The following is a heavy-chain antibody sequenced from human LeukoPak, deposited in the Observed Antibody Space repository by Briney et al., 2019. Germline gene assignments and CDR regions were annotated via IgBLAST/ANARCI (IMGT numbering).Heavy chain of an antibody. D-gene: IGHD3-16*02. J-gene: IGHJ4*02. CDR3: ARGTWGSYRYVDY. Sequence: GGSLRLSCAVSGFTVSSNYMTWVRQAPGKGLEWVSVLYSGGSAYYADSVKGRFTISRDNSKNTLYLQMNSLRAEDTAVYYCARGTWGSYRYVDYWGQGTLVTVSS. V-gene: IGHV3-53*01. CDR2: LYSGGSA. CDR1: GFTVSSNY.